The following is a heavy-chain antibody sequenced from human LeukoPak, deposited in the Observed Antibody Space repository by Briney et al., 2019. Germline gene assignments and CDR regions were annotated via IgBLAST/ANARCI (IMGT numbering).Heavy chain of an antibody. V-gene: IGHV1-8*01. J-gene: IGHJ5*02. CDR2: MNSKSGDT. D-gene: IGHD1-1*01. Sequence: GASVKVSCKASGYTFIDYDINWVRQATGQGLEWMGWMNSKSGDTGYAQKFQGRVTMTRKTSISTAYMELSSLRPEDTAVYYCAGGGLRAGTGGLDPWGQGTLVIVSS. CDR3: AGGGLRAGTGGLDP. CDR1: GYTFIDYD.